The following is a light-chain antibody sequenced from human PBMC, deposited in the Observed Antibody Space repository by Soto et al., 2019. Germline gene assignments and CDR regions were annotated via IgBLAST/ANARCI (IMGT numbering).Light chain of an antibody. CDR3: QQYDNLLRT. CDR2: GAS. Sequence: EIVMTQSPATLSVSPGERATLSCRASQDISTNLAWYQQKPGQAPRLLIYGASTRATGIPARFSGSGSGTEFTLTISSLQSEDFAVYYCQQYDNLLRTLGQGTKVDIK. J-gene: IGKJ1*01. V-gene: IGKV3-15*01. CDR1: QDISTN.